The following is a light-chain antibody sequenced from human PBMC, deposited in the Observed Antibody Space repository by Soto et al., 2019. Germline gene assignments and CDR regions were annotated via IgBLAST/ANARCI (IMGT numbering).Light chain of an antibody. J-gene: IGKJ1*01. Sequence: EIVMTQSPATLSVSPGERATLSCRASQSVSINLAWYQQKPGQAPRPLIYGASTRATGIPARFSGSGSGTEFTLTISSLQSEDFAVYYCQHYNNWPPWTFGQGTKVEI. CDR2: GAS. CDR3: QHYNNWPPWT. CDR1: QSVSIN. V-gene: IGKV3-15*01.